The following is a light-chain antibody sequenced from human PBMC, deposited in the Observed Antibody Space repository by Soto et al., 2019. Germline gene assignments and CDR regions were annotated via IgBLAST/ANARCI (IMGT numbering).Light chain of an antibody. V-gene: IGLV1-44*01. CDR1: SSNIGSNT. CDR2: SNN. CDR3: AAWDDSLNGHAV. J-gene: IGLJ7*01. Sequence: QSVLTQPPSASGTPGQRVTMPCSGSSSNIGSNTVNWYQQLPGSAPKLLIYSNNQRPSGVPDRFSGSKSDTSASLAISGLQSEDEADYYRAAWDDSLNGHAVFGGGTQLTVL.